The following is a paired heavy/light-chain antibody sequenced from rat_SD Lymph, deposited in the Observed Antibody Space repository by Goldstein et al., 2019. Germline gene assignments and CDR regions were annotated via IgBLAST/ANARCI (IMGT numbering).Heavy chain of an antibody. V-gene: IGHV11-4*01. CDR1: GFTFSDYW. D-gene: IGHD1-9*01. CDR2: IKYDGSYT. Sequence: EVQLVESGGGLVQPGASLKVSCVASGFTFSDYWMSWVRQTPGKTMEWIGDIKYDGSYTNYAPFLKNRFTISRDNVKSTLYLQMSNVRSEDTATYYCTRANGYNYYFDYWGQGVMVTVSS. J-gene: IGHJ2*01. CDR3: TRANGYNYYFDY.
Light chain of an antibody. J-gene: IGKJ1*01. CDR3: LQRSNYPWT. Sequence: EIVLTQSPTTMAASPGEKVTITCRASSSVNYMHWFQQKSGTSPKPWIYDTSKLASGVPDRFSGSGSGTSYSLTISSMEAEDAATYYCLQRSNYPWTFGGGTKLELK. V-gene: IGKV4S12*01. CDR2: DTS. CDR1: SSVNY.